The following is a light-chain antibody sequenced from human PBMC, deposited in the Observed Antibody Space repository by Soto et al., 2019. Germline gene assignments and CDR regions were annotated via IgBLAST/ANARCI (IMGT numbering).Light chain of an antibody. CDR1: QPISSW. CDR2: DAS. J-gene: IGKJ1*01. Sequence: DIQMTQSPPTLSASVGDRVTITCRASQPISSWLAWYHQKPGKAPKLLIYDASNLESGVPSRFSGSGSGTEFTLTISSLQPEDFGIYYFQQYDHSWTFGQGTKVEIK. CDR3: QQYDHSWT. V-gene: IGKV1-5*01.